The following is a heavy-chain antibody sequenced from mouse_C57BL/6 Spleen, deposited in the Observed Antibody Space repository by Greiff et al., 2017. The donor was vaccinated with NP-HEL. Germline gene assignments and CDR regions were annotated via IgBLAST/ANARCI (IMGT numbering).Heavy chain of an antibody. V-gene: IGHV1-78*01. CDR1: GYTFTDHT. J-gene: IGHJ4*01. CDR3: ARTAGSSFGAMDY. CDR2: IYPRDGST. D-gene: IGHD1-1*01. Sequence: VQRVESDAELVKPGASVKISCKVSGYTFTDHTIHWMKQRPEQGLEWIGYIYPRDGSTKYNEKFKGKATLTADKSSSTAYMQLNSLTSEDSAVYFCARTAGSSFGAMDYWGQGTSVTVSS.